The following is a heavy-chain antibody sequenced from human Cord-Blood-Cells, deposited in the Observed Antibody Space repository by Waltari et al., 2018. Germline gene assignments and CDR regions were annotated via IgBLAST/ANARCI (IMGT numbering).Heavy chain of an antibody. D-gene: IGHD3-16*01. V-gene: IGHV4-39*07. CDR3: ASRDEGGAHNWFDP. J-gene: IGHJ5*02. CDR2: LYYSGST. Sequence: QLQLQESGPGLVKPSETLSLTGTVPGGSISSSSYYWGWIRQPPGKGLEWIGSLYYSGSTYYNPSLKSRVTISVDTSKNQFSLKLSSVTAADTAVYYCASRDEGGAHNWFDPWGQGTLVTVSS. CDR1: GGSISSSSYY.